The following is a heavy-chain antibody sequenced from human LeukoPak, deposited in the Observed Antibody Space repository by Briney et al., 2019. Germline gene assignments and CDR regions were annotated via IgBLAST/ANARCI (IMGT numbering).Heavy chain of an antibody. CDR2: IIPIFGTA. V-gene: IGHV1-69*13. D-gene: IGHD2-2*01. CDR3: ARDIVVVPAAIVPWGFDP. Sequence: SVKVSCTASAGTFSIYAISWVRQAPGQGLEWMGGIIPIFGTANYAQKFQGRVTITADESTSTAYMELSSLRSEDTAVYYCARDIVVVPAAIVPWGFDPWGQGTLVTVSS. CDR1: AGTFSIYA. J-gene: IGHJ5*02.